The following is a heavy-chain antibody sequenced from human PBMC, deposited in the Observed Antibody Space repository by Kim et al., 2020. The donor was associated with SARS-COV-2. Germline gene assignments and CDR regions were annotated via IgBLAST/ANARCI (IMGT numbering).Heavy chain of an antibody. Sequence: SETLSLTCTVSGSPISSYYWVWVRQPPGKGLEWLATFFRSGSSSSNPSSKRRGTILAVTTYNQHSPLLLSLTAADTAVYYCWSCDHSDNTGLAHWGEGTL. V-gene: IGHV4-4*07. CDR1: GSPISSYY. CDR2: FFRSGSS. D-gene: IGHD4-4*01. J-gene: IGHJ4*01. CDR3: WSCDHSDNTGLAH.